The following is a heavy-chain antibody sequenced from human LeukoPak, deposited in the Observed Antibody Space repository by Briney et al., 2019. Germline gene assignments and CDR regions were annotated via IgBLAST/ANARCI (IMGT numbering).Heavy chain of an antibody. CDR2: IYYSGST. Sequence: SETLSLTCSVSGYSINNGFYWDWIRQPPGKGLEWIGYIYYSGSTNYNPSLKSRVTISVDTSKNQFSLKLSSVTAADTAVYYCARSKAGDQREYFDYWGQGTLVTVSS. D-gene: IGHD7-27*01. CDR3: ARSKAGDQREYFDY. V-gene: IGHV4-38-2*01. CDR1: GYSINNGFY. J-gene: IGHJ4*02.